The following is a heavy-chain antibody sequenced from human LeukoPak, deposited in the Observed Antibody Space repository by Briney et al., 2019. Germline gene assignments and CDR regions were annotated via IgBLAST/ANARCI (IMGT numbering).Heavy chain of an antibody. J-gene: IGHJ4*02. CDR1: GGSISSSNW. Sequence: SDTLSLTCAVPGGSISSSNWRSWVRRPPGKGLEWIGEVYHSGSTNYNPSLKSRVTISVDKSKNQFPLKLSSVTAADTAVYYCAIDLGSGYYYVRYFDYWGRGTLVTVSS. V-gene: IGHV4-4*02. D-gene: IGHD3-22*01. CDR2: VYHSGST. CDR3: AIDLGSGYYYVRYFDY.